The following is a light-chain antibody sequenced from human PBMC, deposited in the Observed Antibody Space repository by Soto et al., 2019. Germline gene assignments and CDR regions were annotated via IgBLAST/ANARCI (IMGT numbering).Light chain of an antibody. CDR1: QSVSSSY. J-gene: IGKJ1*01. CDR3: QPYAGSPRR. V-gene: IGKV3-20*01. Sequence: ERVLTQSPGTLSSSPGERATLSCRASQSVSSSYLAWHQQKPGQAPRLLIYGASSRATGIPDRFSGSGSGTDFTLTISRLEPADFAVYYGQPYAGSPRRCGPGTKVAIK. CDR2: GAS.